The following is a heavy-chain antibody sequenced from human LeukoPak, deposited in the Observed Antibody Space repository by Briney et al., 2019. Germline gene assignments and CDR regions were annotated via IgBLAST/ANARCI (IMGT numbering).Heavy chain of an antibody. Sequence: PSETLSLTCTVSGGSISSYYWSWIRQPPGKGLERIGYIYYSGSTNYNPSLKSRVTISVDTSKNQFSLKLSSVTAADTAVYYCARDLGSSGWYGKFDYWGQGTLVTVSS. D-gene: IGHD6-19*01. J-gene: IGHJ4*02. CDR1: GGSISSYY. V-gene: IGHV4-59*01. CDR2: IYYSGST. CDR3: ARDLGSSGWYGKFDY.